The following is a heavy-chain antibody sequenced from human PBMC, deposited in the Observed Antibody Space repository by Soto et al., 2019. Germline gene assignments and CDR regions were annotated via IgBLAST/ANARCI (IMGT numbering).Heavy chain of an antibody. D-gene: IGHD6-13*01. Sequence: GGSLRLSCAASGFTFSSYGMHWVRQAPGKGLEWVAVISYDGSNKYYADSVKGRFTISRDNSKNTLYLQMNSLRAEDTAVYYCAKDSFSSSSWFSYFDLWGRGTLVTVSS. J-gene: IGHJ2*01. CDR3: AKDSFSSSSWFSYFDL. CDR2: ISYDGSNK. CDR1: GFTFSSYG. V-gene: IGHV3-30*18.